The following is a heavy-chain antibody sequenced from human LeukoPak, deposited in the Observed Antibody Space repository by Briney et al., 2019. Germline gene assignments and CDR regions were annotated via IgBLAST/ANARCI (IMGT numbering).Heavy chain of an antibody. CDR2: IYPGDSDT. J-gene: IGHJ4*02. CDR3: AREAYYYDSSGYFDY. CDR1: GYSFTSYW. Sequence: GESLKISCKASGYSFTSYWIGWVRQMPGKGLEWMGIIYPGDSDTRYSPSFQGQVTISADKSISTAYLQWSSLKASDTAMYYCAREAYYYDSSGYFDYWGQGTLVTVSS. D-gene: IGHD3-22*01. V-gene: IGHV5-51*01.